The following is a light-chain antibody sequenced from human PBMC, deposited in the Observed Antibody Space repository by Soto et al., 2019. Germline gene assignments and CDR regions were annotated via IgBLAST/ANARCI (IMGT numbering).Light chain of an antibody. CDR3: CSYAGSSTVV. Sequence: QSALTQSASVSGSPGQSITISCTGTSGDVGSYYLVSWYQQHPGKAPKLMIYEVSKRPSGVSNRFSGSKSGNTASLTISGLQDEDEADYYCCSYAGSSTVVFGGVTKLTVL. V-gene: IGLV2-23*02. J-gene: IGLJ2*01. CDR1: SGDVGSYYL. CDR2: EVS.